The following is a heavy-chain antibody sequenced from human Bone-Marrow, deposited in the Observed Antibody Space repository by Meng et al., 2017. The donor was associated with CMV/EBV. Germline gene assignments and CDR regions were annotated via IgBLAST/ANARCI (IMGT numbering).Heavy chain of an antibody. CDR2: INHSGST. CDR1: GGSFSGYY. V-gene: IGHV4-34*01. Sequence: QVQLQQWGAVLLKPSETLSLSCAVYGGSFSGYYWSWIRQPPGKGLEWIGEINHSGSTNYNPSLKSRVTISVDTSKNQFSLKLSSVTAADTAVYYCARGYCSSTSCLIDYWGQGTLVTVSS. D-gene: IGHD2-2*01. J-gene: IGHJ4*02. CDR3: ARGYCSSTSCLIDY.